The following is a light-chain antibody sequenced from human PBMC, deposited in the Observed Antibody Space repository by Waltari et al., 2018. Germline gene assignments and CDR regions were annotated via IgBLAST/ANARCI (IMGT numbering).Light chain of an antibody. Sequence: QMTQSPSSLSASVGDSVTITSRASQSIRKSLLWYRKTPGKAPELLIYGASTLQTGVPSRFSGSGSGTDFTLTISSLQPEDFATFFCQQTYFSVTFGQGTKV. CDR2: GAS. V-gene: IGKV1-39*01. CDR1: QSIRKS. J-gene: IGKJ1*01. CDR3: QQTYFSVT.